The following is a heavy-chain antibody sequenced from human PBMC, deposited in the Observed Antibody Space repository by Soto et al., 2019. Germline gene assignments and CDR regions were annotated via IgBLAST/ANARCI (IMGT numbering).Heavy chain of an antibody. CDR1: GFTFSSYG. D-gene: IGHD1-26*01. J-gene: IGHJ6*01. Sequence: QVQLVESGGGVVQPGRSLRLSCAASGFTFSSYGMHWVRQAPGKGLEWVAVISYDGSNKYYADSVKGRFTISRDNSKNTLYLQMNSLRAEDTAVYYCAKDSVVGANYYYYGMDVW. V-gene: IGHV3-30*18. CDR2: ISYDGSNK. CDR3: AKDSVVGANYYYYGMDV.